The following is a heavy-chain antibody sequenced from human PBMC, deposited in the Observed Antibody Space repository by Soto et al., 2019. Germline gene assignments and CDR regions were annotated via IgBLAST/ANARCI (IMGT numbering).Heavy chain of an antibody. CDR1: GFTFSSYS. CDR2: ISSSSSYI. V-gene: IGHV3-21*01. CDR3: ARVFGTSTEGPLDY. J-gene: IGHJ4*02. D-gene: IGHD3-16*01. Sequence: GGSLRLSCAASGFTFSSYSMNWVRQAPGKGLEWVSSISSSSSYIYYADSVKGRFTISRDNAKNSLYLQMNSLRAEDTAVYYCARVFGTSTEGPLDYWGQGTLVTVSS.